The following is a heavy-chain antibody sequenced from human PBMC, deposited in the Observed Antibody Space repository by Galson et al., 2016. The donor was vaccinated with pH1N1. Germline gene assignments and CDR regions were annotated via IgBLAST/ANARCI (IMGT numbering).Heavy chain of an antibody. CDR1: GGPLSSYA. Sequence: SVKVSCKASGGPLSSYATGWVRQAPRQGPEWMGGIMPIFGTTKYEQKFQGRVTITADEMSGSAYMELSGLTSMDTAVYYCVRSTGYNKVNGPFDVWGQGTLVIVSS. CDR3: VRSTGYNKVNGPFDV. J-gene: IGHJ3*01. V-gene: IGHV1-69*13. CDR2: IMPIFGTT. D-gene: IGHD1-14*01.